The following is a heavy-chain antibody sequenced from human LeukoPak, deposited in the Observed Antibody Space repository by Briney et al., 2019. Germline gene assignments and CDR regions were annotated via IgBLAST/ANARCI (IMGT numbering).Heavy chain of an antibody. CDR2: INHSGST. Sequence: PSETLSLTCAVYGGSFSGYYWSWVRQPPGHGLEWIGEINHSGSTNYNPSPKSRVTISVDTSKNQISLKLSSVTAADTAVYYCARVSVDTAKDYWGQGTLVTVSS. J-gene: IGHJ4*02. V-gene: IGHV4-34*01. CDR1: GGSFSGYY. CDR3: ARVSVDTAKDY. D-gene: IGHD5-18*01.